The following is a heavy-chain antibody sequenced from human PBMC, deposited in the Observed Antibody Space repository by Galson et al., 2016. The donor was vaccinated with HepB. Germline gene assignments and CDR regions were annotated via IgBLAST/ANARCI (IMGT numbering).Heavy chain of an antibody. CDR2: ISSSGKYI. D-gene: IGHD2/OR15-2a*01. CDR1: GISFSFYS. V-gene: IGHV3-21*01. J-gene: IGHJ6*02. CDR3: ARDQNYYYGMDV. Sequence: SLRLSCAASGISFSFYSMNWVRQAPGKGLEWVSSISSSGKYIYYADSVKGRFTISRDNAKNSLYLKINSLRAEETAVYYCARDQNYYYGMDVWGQGTTVTVSS.